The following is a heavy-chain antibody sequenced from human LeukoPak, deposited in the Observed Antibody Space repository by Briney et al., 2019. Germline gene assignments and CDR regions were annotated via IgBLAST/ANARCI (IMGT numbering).Heavy chain of an antibody. V-gene: IGHV3-74*01. CDR2: INPDGSTI. J-gene: IGHJ3*01. D-gene: IGHD1-26*01. CDR3: TRGLSGTHNAFNL. CDR1: GFSFGNYF. Sequence: PGGSLRLSSAASGFSFGNYFMHWVRQAPGKGLIWVSRINPDGSTIYCADSVKGRFTISRDNVGSSLYLEMNSLSVEDTALYYCTRGLSGTHNAFNLWGQGTLVTVSS.